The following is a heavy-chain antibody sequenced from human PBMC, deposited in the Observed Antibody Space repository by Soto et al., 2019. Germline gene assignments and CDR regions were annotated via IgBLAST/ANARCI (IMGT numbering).Heavy chain of an antibody. CDR3: ARDTSSMVRGVPFDY. Sequence: GASVKVSCKASGGTFSSYTISWVRQAPGQGLEWMGRIIPILGIANYAQKFQGRVTITADKSTSTAYMELSSLRSEDTAVYYCARDTSSMVRGVPFDYWGQGTLVTVSS. CDR2: IIPILGIA. CDR1: GGTFSSYT. D-gene: IGHD3-10*01. J-gene: IGHJ4*02. V-gene: IGHV1-69*04.